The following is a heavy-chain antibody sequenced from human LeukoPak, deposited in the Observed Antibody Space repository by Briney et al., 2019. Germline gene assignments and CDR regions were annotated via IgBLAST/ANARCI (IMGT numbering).Heavy chain of an antibody. CDR3: ARALGGMDV. V-gene: IGHV3-23*01. J-gene: IGHJ6*02. CDR2: ISDNGGTT. Sequence: PGGSLRLSCTASGFTFSSSAMRWVRQAPGKGLEWLSTISDNGGTTYYADSVKGRFTISRDNSKNTLYLQMNSLGAEDTAVYYCARALGGMDVWGQGTTVTVSS. CDR1: GFTFSSSA.